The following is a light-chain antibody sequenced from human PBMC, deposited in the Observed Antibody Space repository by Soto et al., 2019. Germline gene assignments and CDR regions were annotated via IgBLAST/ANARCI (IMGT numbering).Light chain of an antibody. CDR3: TSYTRDTALV. CDR2: EVS. V-gene: IGLV2-14*01. CDR1: SSDVDDYNY. J-gene: IGLJ1*01. Sequence: HSALTQPRSVSGSPGQSVTISCTGTSSDVDDYNYVSWYQHHPGKAPKLIIYEVSNRPSGVSNRFSGSKSGSTASLTISGLQAEDEADYHCTSYTRDTALVFGTGTKV.